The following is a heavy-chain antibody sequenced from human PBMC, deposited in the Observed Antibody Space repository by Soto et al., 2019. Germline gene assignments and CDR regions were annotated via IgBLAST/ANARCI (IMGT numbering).Heavy chain of an antibody. CDR3: ARVAARPSPNFEY. CDR1: GFTFSDYY. J-gene: IGHJ4*02. Sequence: PGGSLRLSCAASGFTFSDYYMSWIRQAPGKGLEWVSYISSSGSTIYYADSVKGRFTISRDNAKNSLYLQMNSLRAEDTAVYYCARVAARPSPNFEYWGQGTLVTVSS. CDR2: ISSSGSTI. V-gene: IGHV3-11*01. D-gene: IGHD6-6*01.